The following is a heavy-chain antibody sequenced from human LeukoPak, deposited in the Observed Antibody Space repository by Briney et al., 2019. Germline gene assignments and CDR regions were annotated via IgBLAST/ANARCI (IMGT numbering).Heavy chain of an antibody. CDR1: GASMTTNW. CDR2: IYSGGST. V-gene: IGHV4-59*01. CDR3: ATNRGGARDVLDI. J-gene: IGHJ3*02. D-gene: IGHD3-10*01. Sequence: SETLSLTCTVSGASMTTNWWTWVRQPPGKGLEYIGYIYSGGSTNYNPTLKSRVTMSLDTSKNQFSLKMTSVTAADTAMYYCATNRGGARDVLDIWDQGTMVTVSA.